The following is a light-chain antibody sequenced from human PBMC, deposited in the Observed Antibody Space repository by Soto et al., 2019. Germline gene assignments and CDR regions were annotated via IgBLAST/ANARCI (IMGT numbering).Light chain of an antibody. CDR1: QSISNN. Sequence: ETLMTQSPANLSLSPGETATLSCRARQSISNNLAWYQQKPGQAPRLLIYGASTRATGIPDRFSGSGSGTDFTLTINRLEPEDFAVYYCQQYGSSPLTFGGGTKVEIK. CDR3: QQYGSSPLT. J-gene: IGKJ4*01. V-gene: IGKV3-20*01. CDR2: GAS.